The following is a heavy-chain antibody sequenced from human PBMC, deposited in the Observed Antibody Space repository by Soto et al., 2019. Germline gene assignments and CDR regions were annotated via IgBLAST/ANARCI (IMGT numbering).Heavy chain of an antibody. Sequence: SVNVSCKTSGYTITGSAMQWVRQARGQRLEWIGWIVVGSGNTNYAQKFQERVTITRDMSTSTAYMELSSLRSEDTAVYYCAADIPSVWGQGTLVTVSS. V-gene: IGHV1-58*02. CDR3: AADIPSV. CDR1: GYTITGSA. CDR2: IVVGSGNT. J-gene: IGHJ4*02.